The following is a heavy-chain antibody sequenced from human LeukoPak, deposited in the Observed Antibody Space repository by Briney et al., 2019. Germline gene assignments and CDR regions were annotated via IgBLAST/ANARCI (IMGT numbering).Heavy chain of an antibody. D-gene: IGHD4/OR15-4a*01. Sequence: GGSLRLSCEASGFTFSAYAMTWVRQAPGKGLEWVSYISSFSSTIYYADSVKGRFTISRDNAKNSLYLQMNSLRDEDTAVYYCARGSYGAVDYWGQGTLVTISS. CDR3: ARGSYGAVDY. CDR1: GFTFSAYA. V-gene: IGHV3-48*02. CDR2: ISSFSSTI. J-gene: IGHJ4*02.